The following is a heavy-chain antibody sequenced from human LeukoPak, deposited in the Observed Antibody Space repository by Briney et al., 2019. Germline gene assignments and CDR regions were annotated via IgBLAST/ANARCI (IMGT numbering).Heavy chain of an antibody. CDR3: AKETLAVTSYFDY. D-gene: IGHD4-17*01. V-gene: IGHV3-23*01. CDR1: GFTFSSYA. J-gene: IGHJ4*02. Sequence: GGSLRLSCAASGFTFSSYAMSRVRQAPGKGLEWVSAISGSGGSTYYADSVKGRFTISRDNSKNTLYLQMDSLRAEDTAVYYCAKETLAVTSYFDYWGQGTLVTVSS. CDR2: ISGSGGST.